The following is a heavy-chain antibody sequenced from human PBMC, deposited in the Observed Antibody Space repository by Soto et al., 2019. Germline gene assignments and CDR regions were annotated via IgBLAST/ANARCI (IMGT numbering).Heavy chain of an antibody. CDR2: IIPIFGTA. Sequence: QGQLVQSWAEVKKPGSSVKVSCKASGGTFSIYAISWVRQAPGQGLEWMGGIIPIFGTANYAQKFQGRVTITADASTSTAYMEMSSLRSEDTAVYYCVRNLVGASYSTFDYWGQGTLVTVSS. V-gene: IGHV1-69*01. J-gene: IGHJ4*02. D-gene: IGHD1-26*01. CDR3: VRNLVGASYSTFDY. CDR1: GGTFSIYA.